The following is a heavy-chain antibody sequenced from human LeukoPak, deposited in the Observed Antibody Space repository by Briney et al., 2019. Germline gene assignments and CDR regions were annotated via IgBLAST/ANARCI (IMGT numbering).Heavy chain of an antibody. CDR1: GVSISSSSYY. CDR3: ARHYKVPAGGSYYFEY. CDR2: IYYSGST. V-gene: IGHV4-39*01. D-gene: IGHD2-2*01. J-gene: IGHJ4*02. Sequence: SETLSLTCTVSGVSISSSSYYWGWIRQPPGKGLEWIGSIYYSGSTYYKPSLKSRVTISVDTSKNQFSLKLSSVTAADTAVYHCARHYKVPAGGSYYFEYWGQGNLVTVSS.